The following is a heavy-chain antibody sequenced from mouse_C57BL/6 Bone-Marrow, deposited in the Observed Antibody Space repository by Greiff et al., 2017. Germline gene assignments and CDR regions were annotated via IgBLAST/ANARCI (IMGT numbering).Heavy chain of an antibody. V-gene: IGHV10-1*01. J-gene: IGHJ4*01. CDR3: VRHPFVVSYYYAMDY. Sequence: EVKVVESGGGLVQPKGSLKLSCAASGFSFNTYAMNWVRQAPGQGLEWVARIRSKSNNYATYYADSVKDRFTISRDDSESMLYLQMNNLKTEDTAMYYCVRHPFVVSYYYAMDYWGQGTSVTVSS. CDR1: GFSFNTYA. CDR2: IRSKSNNYAT. D-gene: IGHD1-1*02.